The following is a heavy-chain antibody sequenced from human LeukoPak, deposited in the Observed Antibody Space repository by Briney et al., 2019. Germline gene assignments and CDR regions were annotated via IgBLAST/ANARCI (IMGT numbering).Heavy chain of an antibody. Sequence: GASVKVSCKSSGYTFTSYDISWVRQAPGQGLEWMGRISAYTGNTNYAQKLQGRVTMTTDTSTRTAYMELRSLRSDDTAVYFCAREYYDYYEGFDYWGQGTLVTVSS. CDR2: ISAYTGNT. CDR1: GYTFTSYD. V-gene: IGHV1-18*01. CDR3: AREYYDYYEGFDY. J-gene: IGHJ4*02. D-gene: IGHD3-22*01.